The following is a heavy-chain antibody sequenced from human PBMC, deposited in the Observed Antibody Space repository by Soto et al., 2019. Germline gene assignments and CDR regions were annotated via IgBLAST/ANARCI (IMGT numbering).Heavy chain of an antibody. CDR3: AKIPLAVFNGHLDY. D-gene: IGHD6-19*01. J-gene: IGHJ4*02. Sequence: GGSLRLFCAASGFTFSTYAMSWVRQAPGKGLEWVSGISGSDGSTYYADSVRGRFTIPRDTSQNTLYLQMNDLRADDPATYYCAKIPLAVFNGHLDYWGQGTLVTVSS. V-gene: IGHV3-23*01. CDR2: ISGSDGST. CDR1: GFTFSTYA.